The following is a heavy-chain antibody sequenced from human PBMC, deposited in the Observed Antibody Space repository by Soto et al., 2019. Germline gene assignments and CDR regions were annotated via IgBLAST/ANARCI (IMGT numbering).Heavy chain of an antibody. V-gene: IGHV3-72*01. J-gene: IGHJ4*02. D-gene: IGHD1-26*01. Sequence: GGSLRLSCAASGFTFSDHYMDWVRQAPGKGLEWVGRIRNKANSFTTEYASSVKGRFTISRDDSKNSLYLQMDSLKTEDTAVYYCAKEPRSSGSYFDYWGQGTLVTVSS. CDR2: IRNKANSFTT. CDR1: GFTFSDHY. CDR3: AKEPRSSGSYFDY.